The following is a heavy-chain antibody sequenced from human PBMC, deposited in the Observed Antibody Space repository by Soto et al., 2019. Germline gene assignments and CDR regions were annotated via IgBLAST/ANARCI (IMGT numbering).Heavy chain of an antibody. Sequence: QITLKESGPTLVKPTQTLTLTCTFSGFSFTTSGVGVGWIRQTPRQALEWHAITYGDDSKRYSPSLKSRLTITKDTSKNQVVLTMTNMDPVDTATYYCAHRRGFGEFDPWGQGTLVTVSS. D-gene: IGHD3-10*01. J-gene: IGHJ5*02. V-gene: IGHV2-5*02. CDR2: TYGDDSK. CDR3: AHRRGFGEFDP. CDR1: GFSFTTSGVG.